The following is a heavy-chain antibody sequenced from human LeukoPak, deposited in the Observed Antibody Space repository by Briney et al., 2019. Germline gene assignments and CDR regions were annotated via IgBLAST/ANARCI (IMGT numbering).Heavy chain of an antibody. Sequence: ASVKVSCKASGGTFSNYAIRWVRQAPGQGLEWMGWINPNSGGTNYAQKFQGRVTMTRDTSISTAYMELSRLRSDDTAVYYCASLGDYGDYLDYWGQGTLVTVSS. CDR2: INPNSGGT. D-gene: IGHD3-16*01. CDR3: ASLGDYGDYLDY. J-gene: IGHJ4*02. CDR1: GGTFSNYA. V-gene: IGHV1-2*02.